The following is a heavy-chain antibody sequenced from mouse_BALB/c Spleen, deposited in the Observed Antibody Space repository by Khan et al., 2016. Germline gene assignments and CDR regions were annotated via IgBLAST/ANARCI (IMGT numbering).Heavy chain of an antibody. V-gene: IGHV1S137*01. J-gene: IGHJ4*01. CDR2: ISTYNGNT. Sequence: VALVESGPEVARPGVSVKISCKGSGYTFTDFVMDWVKQSHAKSLEWIGVISTYNGNTNYNQKFKGKATMTVEKSSSTAYMELAKLTSEESAICYSAIITTRAMDYWGQGTSVTVSS. CDR1: GYTFTDFV. CDR3: AIITTRAMDY. D-gene: IGHD1-2*01.